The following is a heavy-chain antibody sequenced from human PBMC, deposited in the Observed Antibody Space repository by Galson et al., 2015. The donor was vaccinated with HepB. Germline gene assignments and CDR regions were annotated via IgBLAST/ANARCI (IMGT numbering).Heavy chain of an antibody. CDR3: TLSPKLGYCGGGGGYPYYLQH. CDR1: GFTFSDYV. V-gene: IGHV3-49*04. D-gene: IGHD2-15*01. J-gene: IGHJ1*01. CDR2: IRREAYGGTP. Sequence: SLRLSCAASGFTFSDYVMSWVRQAPGKGLEWVGFIRREAYGGTPDYAASVTVRFTISRDDSKSIAYLKMNSLKTEDIALCYCTLSPKLGYCGGGGGYPYYLQHRGPGIPVSVSS.